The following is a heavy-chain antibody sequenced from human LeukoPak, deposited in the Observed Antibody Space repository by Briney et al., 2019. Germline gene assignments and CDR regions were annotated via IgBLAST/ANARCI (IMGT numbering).Heavy chain of an antibody. V-gene: IGHV1-69*04. CDR2: IIPILGIA. CDR1: GGTFSSYA. D-gene: IGHD1-26*01. Sequence: SVKVSCKASGGTFSSYAISWVRQAPGQGLELMGRIIPILGIANYAQKFQGRVTITADKSTSTAYMELSSLRSEDTAVYYCARDQFVRATNPFDYWGQGTLVTVSS. CDR3: ARDQFVRATNPFDY. J-gene: IGHJ4*02.